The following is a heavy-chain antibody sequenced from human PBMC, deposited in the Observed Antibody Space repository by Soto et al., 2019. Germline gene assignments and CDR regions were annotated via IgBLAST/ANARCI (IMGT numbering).Heavy chain of an antibody. CDR3: ARGRDTMVRGYIRRNYYVMDV. D-gene: IGHD3-10*01. CDR2: INHSGST. J-gene: IGHJ6*02. CDR1: GGSFSGYY. V-gene: IGHV4-34*01. Sequence: SETLSLTCAVYGGSFSGYYWSWIRQPPGKGLEWIGEINHSGSTNYNPSLKSRVTISVDTSKNQFSLKLSSVTAADTAVYYCARGRDTMVRGYIRRNYYVMDVWGQRTTVTVSS.